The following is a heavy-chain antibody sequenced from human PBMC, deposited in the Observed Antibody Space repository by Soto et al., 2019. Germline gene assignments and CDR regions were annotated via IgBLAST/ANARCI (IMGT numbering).Heavy chain of an antibody. Sequence: QVQLQESGPGLVKPSQTLSLTCTVSGGSISSGGYYWSWIRQHPGKGLEWIGYIYYSGSTYYNPPIKSRVTISVDTSKNQFSLKLSSVTAADTAVYYCARQGYCSSTSCSAWFDPWGQGTLVTVSS. CDR2: IYYSGST. CDR3: ARQGYCSSTSCSAWFDP. J-gene: IGHJ5*02. D-gene: IGHD2-2*01. V-gene: IGHV4-31*03. CDR1: GGSISSGGYY.